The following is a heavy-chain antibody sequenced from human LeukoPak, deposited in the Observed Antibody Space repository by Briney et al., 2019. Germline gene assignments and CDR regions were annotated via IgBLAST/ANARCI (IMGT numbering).Heavy chain of an antibody. Sequence: GGSLRLSCAASGFTFSSYAMSWVRQAPGKGLELLSAISDSAGTTYYADSVKGRFTISRDNSKNRLYLQMNSLRAEDTAVYYCAKGSDNVVKPTVAYGLLDYWGQGTLVTVSS. J-gene: IGHJ4*02. D-gene: IGHD4-23*01. CDR2: ISDSAGTT. V-gene: IGHV3-23*01. CDR1: GFTFSSYA. CDR3: AKGSDNVVKPTVAYGLLDY.